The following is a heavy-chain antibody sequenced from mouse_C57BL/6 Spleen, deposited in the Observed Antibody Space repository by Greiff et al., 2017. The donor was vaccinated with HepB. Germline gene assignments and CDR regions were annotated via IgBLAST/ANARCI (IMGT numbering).Heavy chain of an antibody. J-gene: IGHJ1*03. CDR2: IWRGGST. CDR1: GFSLTSYG. CDR3: AKNPLLWRYFDV. D-gene: IGHD2-10*01. V-gene: IGHV2-5*01. Sequence: VKLVESGPGLVQPSQSLSITCTVSGFSLTSYGVHWVRQSPGKGLEWLGVIWRGGSTDYNAAFMSRLSITKDNSKSQVFFKMNSLQADDTAIYYCAKNPLLWRYFDVWGTGTTVTVSS.